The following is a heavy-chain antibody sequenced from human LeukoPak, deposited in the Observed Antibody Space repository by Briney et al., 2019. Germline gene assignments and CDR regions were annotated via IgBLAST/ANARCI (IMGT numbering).Heavy chain of an antibody. CDR1: GGSISSSSYY. D-gene: IGHD2-2*01. Sequence: SETLSLTCTVSGGSISSSSYYWGWIRQPPGKGLEWIGSIYYSGSTYYNPALKSRVTISVDTSKNQFSLKLSSVTAADTAVYYCARAIVVVPAAMKYFDYWGQGTLVTFSS. CDR3: ARAIVVVPAAMKYFDY. CDR2: IYYSGST. V-gene: IGHV4-39*01. J-gene: IGHJ4*02.